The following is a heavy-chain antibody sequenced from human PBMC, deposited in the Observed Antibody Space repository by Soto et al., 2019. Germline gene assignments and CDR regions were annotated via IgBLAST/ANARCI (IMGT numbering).Heavy chain of an antibody. CDR3: VRGGGSPGFDYYYYGMDV. Sequence: AGGSLRLSCAASGFTFSDYYMSWIRQAPGKGLEWVSYISSSGSTIYYADSVKGRFTISRDNAKNSLYLQMNSLRAEDTAVYYCVRGGGSPGFDYYYYGMDVWGQGTTVTVSS. V-gene: IGHV3-11*01. CDR2: ISSSGSTI. D-gene: IGHD1-26*01. J-gene: IGHJ6*02. CDR1: GFTFSDYY.